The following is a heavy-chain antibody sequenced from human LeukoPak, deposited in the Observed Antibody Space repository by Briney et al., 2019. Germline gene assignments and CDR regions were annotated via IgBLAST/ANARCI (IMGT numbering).Heavy chain of an antibody. CDR2: IYTSGST. CDR1: GGSISSYY. Sequence: TSETLSLTCTVSGGSISSYYWSWIRQPAGKGLEWIGRIYTSGSTNYNPSLKSRVTMSVDTSKNQFSLKLSSVTAADTAVYYCARELGATFGEHEYGFHYYYYGMDVWGQGTTVTVSS. CDR3: ARELGATFGEHEYGFHYYYYGMDV. D-gene: IGHD1-26*01. V-gene: IGHV4-4*07. J-gene: IGHJ6*02.